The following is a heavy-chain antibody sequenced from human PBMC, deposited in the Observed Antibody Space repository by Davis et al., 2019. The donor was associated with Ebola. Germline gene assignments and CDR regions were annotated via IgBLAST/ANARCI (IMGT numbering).Heavy chain of an antibody. CDR1: GYTFTSFD. J-gene: IGHJ4*02. CDR2: MNPNSGKT. D-gene: IGHD3-22*01. CDR3: ARVNEGSSGYYGLDY. Sequence: AASVKVSCKSSGYTFTSFDINWVRQATGQGLEWMGWMNPNSGKTGYAQNFQGRLTMTRDTSINTAYMELNSLTSDDTAVYYCARVNEGSSGYYGLDYWGQGTLVTVSS. V-gene: IGHV1-8*01.